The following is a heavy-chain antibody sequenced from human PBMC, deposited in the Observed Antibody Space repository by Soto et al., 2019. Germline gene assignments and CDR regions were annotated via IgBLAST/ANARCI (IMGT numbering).Heavy chain of an antibody. Sequence: GGSLRLSCAASGFTFSSYSMNWVRQAPGKGLEWVSYISSSSSYIYYADSVKGRFTISRDNAKNSLYLQMNSLRAEDTAVYYWARSLNLRGYSGYDDAFDIWGQGTLVTVSS. J-gene: IGHJ3*02. CDR1: GFTFSSYS. CDR2: ISSSSSYI. D-gene: IGHD5-12*01. V-gene: IGHV3-21*01. CDR3: ARSLNLRGYSGYDDAFDI.